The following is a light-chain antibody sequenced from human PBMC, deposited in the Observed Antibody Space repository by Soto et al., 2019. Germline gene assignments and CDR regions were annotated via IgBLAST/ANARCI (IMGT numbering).Light chain of an antibody. CDR2: AAS. V-gene: IGKV3-20*01. CDR1: QRVSSDF. J-gene: IGKJ1*01. Sequence: EIVLTQSPGTLSLSPGERATLSCRASQRVSSDFLAWYQQKPGQAPRLLIYAASNRATGIPDRFSGIGSETDFTLSISGLQPEDFAIYYCHQYGNSPWTFGQGTKVEI. CDR3: HQYGNSPWT.